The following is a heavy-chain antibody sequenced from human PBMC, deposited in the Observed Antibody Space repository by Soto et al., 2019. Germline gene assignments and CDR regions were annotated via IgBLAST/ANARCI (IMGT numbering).Heavy chain of an antibody. D-gene: IGHD1-26*01. CDR3: ARGNREPRASDAFDI. V-gene: IGHV4-31*03. J-gene: IGHJ3*02. Sequence: SETLSLTCTVSGGSISSGGYYWSWIRQHPGKGLEWIGYIYYSGSTYYNPSLKSRVTISVDTSKNQFSLKLSSVTAADTAVYYCARGNREPRASDAFDIWGQGTMVTVS. CDR1: GGSISSGGYY. CDR2: IYYSGST.